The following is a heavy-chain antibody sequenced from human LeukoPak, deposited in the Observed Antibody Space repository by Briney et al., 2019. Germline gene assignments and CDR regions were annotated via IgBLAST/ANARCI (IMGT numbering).Heavy chain of an antibody. D-gene: IGHD5-18*01. CDR2: MYYRGST. Sequence: PSQPLSLTCTVSGGSISSGNYYWSWIRQHPGKGLEWIGYMYYRGSTYYNPSLKSRVTISVDTSKNQFSLKLSSVTAADTAVYYCARSYGYGTNFDYWGQGTLVTVSS. J-gene: IGHJ4*02. CDR3: ARSYGYGTNFDY. CDR1: GGSISSGNYY. V-gene: IGHV4-31*03.